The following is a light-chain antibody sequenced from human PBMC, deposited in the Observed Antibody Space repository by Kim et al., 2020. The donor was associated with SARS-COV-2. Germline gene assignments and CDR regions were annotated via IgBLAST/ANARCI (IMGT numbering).Light chain of an antibody. CDR3: QQRGS. J-gene: IGKJ5*01. CDR2: EAS. V-gene: IGKV3-11*01. Sequence: GTLSLSPGDSATLSCKARQGVSNYLAWYQQKPGQAPRLLIYEASKRAAGIPARFSGSGSGTDFTLTISRLEPGDSAVYFCQQRGSFGQGTRLEIK. CDR1: QGVSNY.